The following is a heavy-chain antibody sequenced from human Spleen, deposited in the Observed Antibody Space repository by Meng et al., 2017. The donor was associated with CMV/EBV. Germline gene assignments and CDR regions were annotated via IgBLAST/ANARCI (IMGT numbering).Heavy chain of an antibody. CDR1: GGSISGSSYY. Sequence: ESLKISCTVSGGSISGSSYYWGWIRQPPGKGLEWIGSIYYSGSTYYNPSLKSRVTISVDTSKNQFSLKLSSVTAADTAVYYCARQSSSYDILTGYYQSSPIDYWGQGTLVTVSS. CDR2: IYYSGST. CDR3: ARQSSSYDILTGYYQSSPIDY. V-gene: IGHV4-39*07. J-gene: IGHJ4*02. D-gene: IGHD3-9*01.